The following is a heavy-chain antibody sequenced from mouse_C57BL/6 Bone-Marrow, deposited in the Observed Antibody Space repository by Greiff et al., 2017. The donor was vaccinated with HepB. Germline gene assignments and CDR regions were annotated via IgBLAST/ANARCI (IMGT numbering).Heavy chain of an antibody. J-gene: IGHJ4*01. D-gene: IGHD2-4*01. V-gene: IGHV1-81*01. CDR1: GYTFTSYG. Sequence: VKLMESGAELARPGASVKLSCKASGYTFTSYGISWVKQITGQGLEWIGEIYPRSGNTYYNEKFKGKATLTADKSSSTAYMELRSLTSEDSAVYFCARGGLRRRAMDYWGQGTSVTVSS. CDR2: IYPRSGNT. CDR3: ARGGLRRRAMDY.